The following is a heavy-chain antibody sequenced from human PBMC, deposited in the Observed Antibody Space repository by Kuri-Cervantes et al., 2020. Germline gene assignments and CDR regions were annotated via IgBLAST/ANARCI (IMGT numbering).Heavy chain of an antibody. V-gene: IGHV1-46*01. J-gene: IGHJ4*02. CDR1: GYTFTGYY. CDR2: INPSGGST. D-gene: IGHD1-26*01. CDR3: ARGLIVDGGYYFDY. Sequence: ASVKVSCKASGYTFTGYYMHWVRQAPGQGLEWMGWINPSGGSTNYAQKFQGRVSMTRDASTSTVYMELSSLRSEDTAVYFCARGLIVDGGYYFDYWGQGTLVTVSS.